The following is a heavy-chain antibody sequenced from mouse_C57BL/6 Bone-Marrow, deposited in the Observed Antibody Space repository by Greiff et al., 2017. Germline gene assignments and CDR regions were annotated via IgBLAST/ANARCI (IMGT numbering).Heavy chain of an antibody. CDR1: GYTFTSYW. CDR3: ASGDYYGSSSHFDV. D-gene: IGHD1-1*01. Sequence: QVQLQQPGAELVRPGSSVKLSCKASGYTFTSYWMHWVKQRPIQGLEWIGNIDPSDSETHYNQKFKDKATFTVDKSSSTAYMQLSSLTSEDSAVYYCASGDYYGSSSHFDVWGTGTTVTVSS. V-gene: IGHV1-52*01. CDR2: IDPSDSET. J-gene: IGHJ1*03.